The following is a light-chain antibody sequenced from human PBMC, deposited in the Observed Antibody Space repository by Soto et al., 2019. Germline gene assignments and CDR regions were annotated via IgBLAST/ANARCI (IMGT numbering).Light chain of an antibody. CDR2: DVS. CDR3: SSYTSSSTLEV. J-gene: IGLJ2*01. V-gene: IGLV2-14*01. Sequence: QSALTQPASVSGSPGQSITISCTGTSSDVGGYNYVSWHQQHPGKAPKLTIYDVSNRPSGVSNRFSGSKSGNTASLTISGLQAEDEADYYCSSYTSSSTLEVFGGGTKVTVL. CDR1: SSDVGGYNY.